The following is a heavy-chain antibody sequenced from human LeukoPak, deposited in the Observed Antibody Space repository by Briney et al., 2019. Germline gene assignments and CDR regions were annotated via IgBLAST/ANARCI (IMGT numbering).Heavy chain of an antibody. Sequence: PSQTLSLTCTVSGGSISSGDYYWSWIRQPPGKGLEWIGYIYYSGSTYYNPSRKSRVTISVDTSKNQFSLKLSSVTAADTAVYYCARGRGYYYDSSGYYSFDYWGQGTLVTVSS. D-gene: IGHD3-22*01. CDR2: IYYSGST. CDR3: ARGRGYYYDSSGYYSFDY. J-gene: IGHJ4*02. V-gene: IGHV4-30-4*01. CDR1: GGSISSGDYY.